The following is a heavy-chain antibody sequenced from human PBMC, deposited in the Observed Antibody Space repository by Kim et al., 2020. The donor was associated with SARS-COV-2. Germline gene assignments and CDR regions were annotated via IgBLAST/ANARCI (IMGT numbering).Heavy chain of an antibody. CDR1: GFTFSSYA. Sequence: GGSLRLSCAASGFTFSSYAMSWVRQAPGKGLEWVSAISGSGGSTYYADSVKGRFTISRDNSKNTLYLQMNSLRAEDTAVYYCAKDRGTMVRNKWYYFDYWGQGTLVTVSS. D-gene: IGHD3-10*01. J-gene: IGHJ4*02. V-gene: IGHV3-23*01. CDR2: ISGSGGST. CDR3: AKDRGTMVRNKWYYFDY.